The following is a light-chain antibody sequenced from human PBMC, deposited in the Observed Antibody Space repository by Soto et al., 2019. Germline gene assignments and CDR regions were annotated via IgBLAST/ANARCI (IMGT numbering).Light chain of an antibody. CDR2: AAS. Sequence: DIPLTQSLSFLSASVGDRVTFTCRASQAITSYLAWYQQKPGKAPKLLIYAASTLHSGVPSRFSGSRSGTEFTLTISSLQPEDFASYYCQQHKSYPITFGQGTRLEIK. V-gene: IGKV1-9*01. CDR1: QAITSY. CDR3: QQHKSYPIT. J-gene: IGKJ5*01.